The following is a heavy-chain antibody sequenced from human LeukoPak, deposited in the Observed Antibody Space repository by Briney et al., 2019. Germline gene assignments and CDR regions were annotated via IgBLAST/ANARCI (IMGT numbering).Heavy chain of an antibody. J-gene: IGHJ4*02. CDR2: IYPGDSDT. CDR1: GYIFSTYW. CDR3: ARPGYCSTTSCSAIDY. V-gene: IGHV5-51*01. Sequence: GESLKISCKGSGYIFSTYWIGWVREMPGKGLEWTGIIYPGDSDTRYSPSFQGQVTISADKSISTAFLHWSSLKASDTAMYYCARPGYCSTTSCSAIDYWGQGTLVTVSS. D-gene: IGHD2-2*01.